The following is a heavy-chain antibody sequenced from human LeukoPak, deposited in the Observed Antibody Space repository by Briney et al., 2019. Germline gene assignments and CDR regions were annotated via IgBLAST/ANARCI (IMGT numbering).Heavy chain of an antibody. CDR2: ISAYNGNT. CDR3: ARGQLSYYYASSGYFSAEYFQH. J-gene: IGHJ1*01. V-gene: IGHV1-18*01. CDR1: GYTFTSYG. Sequence: GASVKVSCKASGYTFTSYGISWVRQAPGQGLEWMGWISAYNGNTNYAQKLQGRVTMTTDTSTSTAYMELRSLRSDDTAVYYCARGQLSYYYASSGYFSAEYFQHWGQGTLVTVSS. D-gene: IGHD3-22*01.